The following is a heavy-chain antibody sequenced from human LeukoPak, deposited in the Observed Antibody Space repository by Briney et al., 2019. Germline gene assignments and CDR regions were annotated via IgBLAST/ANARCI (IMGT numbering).Heavy chain of an antibody. Sequence: PGGSLRLSCAASGFTFSSYSMNWVRQAPGKGLEWVSYISSSSSTIYYADSVKGRFTISRDNAKNSLYLQMNSLRAEDTAVYYCTRSMTTRKVYFDYWGQGTLVTVSS. CDR3: TRSMTTRKVYFDY. CDR1: GFTFSSYS. CDR2: ISSSSSTI. J-gene: IGHJ4*02. D-gene: IGHD4-17*01. V-gene: IGHV3-48*01.